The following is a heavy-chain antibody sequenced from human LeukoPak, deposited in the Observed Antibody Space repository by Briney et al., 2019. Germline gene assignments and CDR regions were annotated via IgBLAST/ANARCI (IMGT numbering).Heavy chain of an antibody. CDR2: INPSGGST. CDR1: GYSFDNHG. Sequence: ASVKVSCKASGYSFDNHGITWVRQAPGQGLEWMGIINPSGGSTSYAQKFQGRVTMTRDTSTSTVYMELSSLRSEDTAVYYCASGSTGTRYYFDYWGQGTLVTVSS. CDR3: ASGSTGTRYYFDY. D-gene: IGHD1-1*01. V-gene: IGHV1-46*02. J-gene: IGHJ4*02.